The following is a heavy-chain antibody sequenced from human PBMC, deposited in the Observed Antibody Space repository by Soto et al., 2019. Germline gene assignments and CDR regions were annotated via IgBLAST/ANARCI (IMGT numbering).Heavy chain of an antibody. J-gene: IGHJ6*02. D-gene: IGHD3-10*01. CDR2: ISAYNGNT. CDR1: GYTFTSYG. CDR3: ARDHQTRVGALGGGYYVYGMDV. V-gene: IGHV1-18*04. Sequence: ASVKVSCKASGYTFTSYGISWVRQAPGQGLEWMGWISAYNGNTNYAQKLQGRVTMTTDTSTSTAYRELRSLRSDDTAVYYCARDHQTRVGALGGGYYVYGMDVWGQGTTVTVSS.